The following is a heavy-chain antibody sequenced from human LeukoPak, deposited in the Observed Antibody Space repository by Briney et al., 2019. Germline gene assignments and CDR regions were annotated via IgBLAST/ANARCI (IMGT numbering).Heavy chain of an antibody. CDR1: GFTFRSHS. CDR2: IRYDGSNK. CDR3: ARDQTGYDILTGYYPSDAFDI. Sequence: GGSLRLSCAASGFTFRSHSMQWVRQAPGKGLEWVAVIRYDGSNKYYADSVKGRFTISRDNSKNTLYLQMNSLRAEDTAVYYCARDQTGYDILTGYYPSDAFDIWGQGTMVTASS. D-gene: IGHD3-9*01. J-gene: IGHJ3*02. V-gene: IGHV3-33*08.